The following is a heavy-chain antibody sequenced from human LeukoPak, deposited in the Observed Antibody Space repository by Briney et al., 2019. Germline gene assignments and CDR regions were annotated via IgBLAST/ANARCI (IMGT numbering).Heavy chain of an antibody. Sequence: SETLSLTCTVSGGSISSSSYYWGWIRQPPGKGLEWIGSMYYSGSTYYYPSLKRRVPISVHTPKNQFSLKLIAVTAADTAVYYCARSISVFVGSDYWGQGTLVTVSS. J-gene: IGHJ4*02. D-gene: IGHD3-10*01. CDR1: GGSISSSSYY. V-gene: IGHV4-39*01. CDR3: ARSISVFVGSDY. CDR2: MYYSGST.